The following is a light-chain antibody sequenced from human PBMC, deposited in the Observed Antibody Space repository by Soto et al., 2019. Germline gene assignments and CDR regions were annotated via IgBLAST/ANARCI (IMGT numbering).Light chain of an antibody. CDR3: CSFGTTTTYV. CDR2: DVT. Sequence: QSALTQPASVSGSPGQSITISCTGTSTDVGGFDLVSWYQQHPGRAPKLMIYDVTQRPSAVSNRFSGSKSGNMASLTISGLQAEDEADYYCCSFGTTTTYVFGTGTKVTVL. J-gene: IGLJ1*01. V-gene: IGLV2-23*02. CDR1: STDVGGFDL.